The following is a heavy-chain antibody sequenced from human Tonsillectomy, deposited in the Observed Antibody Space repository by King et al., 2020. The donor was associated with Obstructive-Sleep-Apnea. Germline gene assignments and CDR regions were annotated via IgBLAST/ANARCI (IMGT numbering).Heavy chain of an antibody. CDR2: IDPYSGGT. J-gene: IGHJ4*02. Sequence: VQLVESGAEVKKPGASVKVSCKASGYTFSGYYMYWVRQAPGQGLEWMGWIDPYSGGTNYAQKFQGRVTVTRDTSISTAYLELSRLKSDDTAFYYFAGESDGYNTLYYWGQGTLVTVSS. CDR1: GYTFSGYY. CDR3: AGESDGYNTLYY. D-gene: IGHD5-24*01. V-gene: IGHV1-2*02.